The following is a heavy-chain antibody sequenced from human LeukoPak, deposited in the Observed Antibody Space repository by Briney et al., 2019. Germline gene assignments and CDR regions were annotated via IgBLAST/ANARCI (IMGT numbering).Heavy chain of an antibody. CDR2: IYYNGKT. J-gene: IGHJ4*02. CDR1: GGSMSSYY. V-gene: IGHV4-59*08. Sequence: SETLSLTCTVSGGSMSSYYWSWLRQPPGKGLEWIGYIYYNGKTNYSPSLNSRVTISVDTSRNQFSLQLNSVTAADTAVYYCARGGWSVDYWGQGTLVTVSS. CDR3: ARGGWSVDY. D-gene: IGHD6-19*01.